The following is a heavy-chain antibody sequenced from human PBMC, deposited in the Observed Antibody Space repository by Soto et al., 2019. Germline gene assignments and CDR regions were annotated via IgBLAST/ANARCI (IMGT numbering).Heavy chain of an antibody. CDR2: INGANGKT. J-gene: IGHJ4*02. CDR3: ASCPQNCITTSPCCLFFDY. V-gene: IGHV1-3*01. Sequence: GASVKVSCKTSGYTFSTFAIHWVRQAPGQRLEWMGWINGANGKTDYSQKFQGRVTITRDTSVRTAYMELSSLRSEDTAVYYCASCPQNCITTSPCCLFFDYWGQGTLVTVSS. CDR1: GYTFSTFA. D-gene: IGHD2-2*01.